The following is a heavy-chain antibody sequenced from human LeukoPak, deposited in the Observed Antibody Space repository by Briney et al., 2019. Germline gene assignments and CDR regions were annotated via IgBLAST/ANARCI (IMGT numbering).Heavy chain of an antibody. CDR3: AKDLDQLWLWDY. V-gene: IGHV3-23*01. CDR2: ISGSGGST. CDR1: GFTVSSNY. J-gene: IGHJ4*02. Sequence: GSLRLSCAASGFTVSSNYMSWVRQAPGKGLEWVSGISGSGGSTYYAVSVKGRFTISRDNSKNTLYLQMNSLRAEDTAVYYCAKDLDQLWLWDYWGQGTLVTVSS. D-gene: IGHD6-19*01.